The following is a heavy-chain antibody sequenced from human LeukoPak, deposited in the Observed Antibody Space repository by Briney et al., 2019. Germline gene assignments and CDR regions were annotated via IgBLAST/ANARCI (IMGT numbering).Heavy chain of an antibody. Sequence: SETLSLTCTVSGGSISSYYWSWIRQPPGKGLEWIGYIYYSGSTNYNPSLKSRVTISVDTSKNQFSLKLSSVTAADTAVYYCARDVRKNYYYGMDVWGQGTTVTVS. CDR2: IYYSGST. CDR3: ARDVRKNYYYGMDV. CDR1: GGSISSYY. J-gene: IGHJ6*02. V-gene: IGHV4-59*01.